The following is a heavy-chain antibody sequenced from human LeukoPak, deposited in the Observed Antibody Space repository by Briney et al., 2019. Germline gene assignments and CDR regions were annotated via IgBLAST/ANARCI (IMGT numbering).Heavy chain of an antibody. D-gene: IGHD3-10*01. J-gene: IGHJ6*03. Sequence: SETLSLTCAVYGGSFSGYYWSWIRQPPGKGLEWIGEINHSGGTNYNPSLKSRVTISVDTSKNQFSLKLSSVTAADTAVYYCARGRARYYGSGSPIFKFHYYYMDVWGKGTTVTVSS. CDR3: ARGRARYYGSGSPIFKFHYYYMDV. CDR1: GGSFSGYY. CDR2: INHSGGT. V-gene: IGHV4-34*01.